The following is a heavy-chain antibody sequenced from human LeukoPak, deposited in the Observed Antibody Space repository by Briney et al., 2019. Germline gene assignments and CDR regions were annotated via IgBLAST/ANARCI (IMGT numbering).Heavy chain of an antibody. J-gene: IGHJ5*02. D-gene: IGHD2-2*03. Sequence: SETLSLTCTVSGCSISSYYWSWIRQPPGKGLEWIGYIYYSGSTNYNPSLKSRVTISVDTSKNQFSLKLSSVTAADTAVYYCARDLDMDWFDPWGQGTLVTVSS. CDR2: IYYSGST. CDR3: ARDLDMDWFDP. CDR1: GCSISSYY. V-gene: IGHV4-59*01.